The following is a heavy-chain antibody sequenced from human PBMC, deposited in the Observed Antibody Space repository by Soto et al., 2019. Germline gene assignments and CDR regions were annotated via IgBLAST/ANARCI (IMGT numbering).Heavy chain of an antibody. CDR3: ARQAGYRYGSHDY. V-gene: IGHV1-69*01. CDR2: IIPIFGTA. Sequence: QVQLVQSGAEVKKPGSSVKVSCKASGGTFSSYAISWVRQAPGQGLEWMGGIIPIFGTANYAQKFQGRVTITADEFTSTAYREVSSLSAEDTAVYYCARQAGYRYGSHDYWGQGTLVTVSS. D-gene: IGHD5-18*01. CDR1: GGTFSSYA. J-gene: IGHJ4*02.